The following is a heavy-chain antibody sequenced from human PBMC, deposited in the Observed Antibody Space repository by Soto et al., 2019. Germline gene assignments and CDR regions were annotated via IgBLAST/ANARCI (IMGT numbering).Heavy chain of an antibody. D-gene: IGHD3-10*01. CDR3: ARKPHGSSITMIRRGGAYYFDY. CDR1: GYTFTSYV. J-gene: IGHJ4*02. CDR2: ISAYNANT. V-gene: IGHV1-18*01. Sequence: QVPLVQSGGEVKKPGASVKVSCKASGYTFTSYVISWVRQAPGQGLEWMGWISAYNANTNYAQKVQGRVVMTTDTSTSTGYMELRSLRSDDTAVYYCARKPHGSSITMIRRGGAYYFDYWGQGTLVTVSS.